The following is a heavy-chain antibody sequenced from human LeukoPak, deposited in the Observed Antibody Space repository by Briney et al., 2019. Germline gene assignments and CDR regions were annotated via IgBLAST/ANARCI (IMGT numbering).Heavy chain of an antibody. Sequence: GGSLRLSCAASGFTLSSYWMHWARQAPGKGLVWVSRINTDGSSTSYADSVKGRFTISRDNAKNTLYLQMNSLRAEDTAVYYCARDRGMEGTIDNWGQRTLVTVSS. V-gene: IGHV3-74*01. D-gene: IGHD3-10*01. CDR1: GFTLSSYW. J-gene: IGHJ4*02. CDR3: ARDRGMEGTIDN. CDR2: INTDGSST.